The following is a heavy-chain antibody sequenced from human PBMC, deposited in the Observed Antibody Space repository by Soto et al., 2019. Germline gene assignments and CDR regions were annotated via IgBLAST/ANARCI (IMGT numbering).Heavy chain of an antibody. CDR1: GGSFSGYY. CDR3: ARARGYYDSSGYSV. J-gene: IGHJ4*02. CDR2: INHSGST. V-gene: IGHV4-34*01. Sequence: PSETLSLTCAVYGGSFSGYYWSWIRQPPGKGLEWIGGINHSGSTNYNPSLKSRVTISVDTSKNQFSLKLSSVTAADTAVYYCARARGYYDSSGYSVWGQGTLVTVSS. D-gene: IGHD3-22*01.